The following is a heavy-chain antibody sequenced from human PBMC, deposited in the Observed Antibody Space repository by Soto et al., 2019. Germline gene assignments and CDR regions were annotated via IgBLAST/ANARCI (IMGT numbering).Heavy chain of an antibody. V-gene: IGHV1-18*04. CDR2: ISAYNGNT. CDR1: GFTFTSYG. D-gene: IGHD3-3*01. CDR3: ARDWVLRFLEWPWDYYYYGMDV. Sequence: GASVKVSCKASGFTFTSYGISWVRQAPGQGLEWMGWISAYNGNTHFAQRLQGRVTMTTDTSTSTAYMELRSLRSDDTAVYYCARDWVLRFLEWPWDYYYYGMDVWGQGTTVTVSS. J-gene: IGHJ6*02.